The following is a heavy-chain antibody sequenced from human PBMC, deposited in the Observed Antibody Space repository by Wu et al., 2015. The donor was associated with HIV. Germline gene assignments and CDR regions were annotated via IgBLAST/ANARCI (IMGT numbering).Heavy chain of an antibody. J-gene: IGHJ3*02. CDR1: GYTFTSYD. CDR2: MNPNSGNT. D-gene: IGHD3-9*01. Sequence: QVQLVQSGAEVKKPGASVKVSCKASGYTFTSYDINWVRQATGQGLEWMGWMNPNSGNTGYAQKFQGRVTMTRNTSISTAYMELSSLRSEDTAVYYCARVGRGLRYFDWLLSDDDAFDIWGQGTMVTVSS. V-gene: IGHV1-8*01. CDR3: ARVGRGLRYFDWLLSDDDAFDI.